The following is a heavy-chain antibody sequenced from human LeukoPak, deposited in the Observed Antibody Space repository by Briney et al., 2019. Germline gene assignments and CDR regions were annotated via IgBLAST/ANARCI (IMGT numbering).Heavy chain of an antibody. J-gene: IGHJ4*02. V-gene: IGHV3-66*01. D-gene: IGHD4-17*01. CDR1: GFTVSNNY. CDR2: IYSGGST. Sequence: GGSLRLSCAASGFTVSNNYMSWVRQTPGKGLEWVSVIYSGGSTYYADSVKDRFTISRDTSKNTLYLQMNSLRAEDTALYYCARDPCGANYFDYWGQGTLVTVSS. CDR3: ARDPCGANYFDY.